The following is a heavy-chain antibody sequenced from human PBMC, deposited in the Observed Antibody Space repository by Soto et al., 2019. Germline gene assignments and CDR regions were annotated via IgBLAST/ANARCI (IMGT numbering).Heavy chain of an antibody. Sequence: GGSLSLSCAVSGFPFSDAYVTWVRQAPGKGLEWLGRIRTKTDGGTADYAAHVKDRFIVSRDDSKETLYLQMNSLRTEDTAVYFCNTGRCTNGVCDDYWGHGTLVTVSS. CDR3: NTGRCTNGVCDDY. J-gene: IGHJ4*01. D-gene: IGHD2-8*01. V-gene: IGHV3-15*01. CDR2: IRTKTDGGTA. CDR1: GFPFSDAY.